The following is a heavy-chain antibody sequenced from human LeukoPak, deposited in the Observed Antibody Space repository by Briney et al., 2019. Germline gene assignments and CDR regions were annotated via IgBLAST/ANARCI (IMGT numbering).Heavy chain of an antibody. CDR1: GGSISSGSYY. Sequence: PSETLSLTCTVSGGSISSGSYYWGWIRQAPGKGLEWIGSIYYSGSTYYNSSLKSRVTIFADTSKNQFSLKLGSVTAADTAVYYCARQGYSSSWALDYWGLGTLVTVSS. J-gene: IGHJ4*02. D-gene: IGHD6-13*01. CDR2: IYYSGST. V-gene: IGHV4-39*01. CDR3: ARQGYSSSWALDY.